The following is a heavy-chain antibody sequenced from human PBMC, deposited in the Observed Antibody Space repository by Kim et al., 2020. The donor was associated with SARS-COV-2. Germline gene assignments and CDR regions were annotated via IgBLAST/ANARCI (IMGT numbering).Heavy chain of an antibody. CDR1: GFTFSRYA. V-gene: IGHV3-23*01. CDR3: AKPHYYGSGSSFDY. CDR2: ISGSGGST. D-gene: IGHD3-10*01. J-gene: IGHJ4*02. Sequence: GGSLRLSCAASGFTFSRYAMSWVRQAPGKGLEWVSAISGSGGSTYYADSVKGRFTISRDNSKNTLYLQMNSLRAEDTAVYYCAKPHYYGSGSSFDYWGQGTLVTVSS.